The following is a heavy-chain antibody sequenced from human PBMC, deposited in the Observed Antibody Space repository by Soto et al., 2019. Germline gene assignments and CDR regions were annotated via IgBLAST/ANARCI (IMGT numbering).Heavy chain of an antibody. CDR2: MNPNSANT. Sequence: GASVKVSCKASGYTFTFYHIHWVRQATGQGLEWMGWMNPNSANTGYAQNFQGRVTMRRNTSISTAYMELSSLRSEDTAVYYCARGRSYGFPFDYWGQGTPVTVSS. CDR1: GYTFTFYH. CDR3: ARGRSYGFPFDY. J-gene: IGHJ4*02. V-gene: IGHV1-8*02. D-gene: IGHD5-18*01.